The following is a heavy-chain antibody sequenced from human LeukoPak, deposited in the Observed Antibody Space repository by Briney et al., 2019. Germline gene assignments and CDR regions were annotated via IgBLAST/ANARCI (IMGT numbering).Heavy chain of an antibody. CDR2: IYPGDSDT. J-gene: IGHJ4*02. CDR3: ARQGRDYGDPHQFDY. D-gene: IGHD4-17*01. V-gene: IGHV5-51*01. Sequence: GESLKISCKGSGYSFTSYWIGWVRQMPGKGLEWMGIIYPGDSDTRYSPSFQGQVTISADKSISTAYLQWSSLKASDTAMHYCARQGRDYGDPHQFDYWGQGTLVTVSS. CDR1: GYSFTSYW.